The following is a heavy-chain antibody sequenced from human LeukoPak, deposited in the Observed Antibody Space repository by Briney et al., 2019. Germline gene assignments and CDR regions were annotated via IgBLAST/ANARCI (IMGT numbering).Heavy chain of an antibody. CDR1: GFTFSSYG. J-gene: IGHJ4*02. V-gene: IGHV3-73*01. CDR3: TGNYYGSGSYADFDY. Sequence: SGGSLRLSCAASGFTFSSYGMHWVRQASGKGLEWVGRIRSTANGYATAYAASVKGRFTISRDDSKNTAYLQMDSLKTEDTAVYYCTGNYYGSGSYADFDYWGQGTLVTVSS. D-gene: IGHD3-10*01. CDR2: IRSTANGYAT.